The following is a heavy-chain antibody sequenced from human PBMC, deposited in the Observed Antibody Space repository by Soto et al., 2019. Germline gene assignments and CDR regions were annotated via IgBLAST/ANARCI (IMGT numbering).Heavy chain of an antibody. Sequence: QVTLKESGPVLVKPSETLTLTCSVSGFSLSDTTMGVSWIRQPPRKALEWLAHIFSNDEKSYSTSLKTRLTLSNDPSRSQVVLTMTNMDPVDTATYYCARIHSITWCSYFYGMDVWGQGTTVTVSS. V-gene: IGHV2-26*01. CDR3: ARIHSITWCSYFYGMDV. D-gene: IGHD2-8*01. J-gene: IGHJ6*02. CDR1: GFSLSDTTMG. CDR2: IFSNDEK.